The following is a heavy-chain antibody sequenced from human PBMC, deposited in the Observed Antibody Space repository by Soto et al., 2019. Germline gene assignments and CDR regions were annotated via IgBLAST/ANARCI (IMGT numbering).Heavy chain of an antibody. D-gene: IGHD6-13*01. CDR3: ARDRIIAAAGTDYYYGMDV. Sequence: QVQLVESGGGVVQPGRSLRLSCAASGFTFSSYGMHWVRQAPGKGLEWVAVIWYDGSNKYYADSVKGRFTISRDNSKNTLYLQMNSLRDEDTVVYYCARDRIIAAAGTDYYYGMDVWGQGTTVTVSS. J-gene: IGHJ6*02. CDR2: IWYDGSNK. CDR1: GFTFSSYG. V-gene: IGHV3-33*01.